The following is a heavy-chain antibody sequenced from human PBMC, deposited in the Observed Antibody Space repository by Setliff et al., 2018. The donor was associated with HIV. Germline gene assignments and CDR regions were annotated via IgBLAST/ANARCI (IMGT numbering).Heavy chain of an antibody. J-gene: IGHJ4*02. CDR1: GGSFSGYF. V-gene: IGHV4-34*01. CDR3: ARGKYYFDSGTPSYFDY. D-gene: IGHD3-10*01. CDR2: INHDGIT. Sequence: SETLSLTCAVYGGSFSGYFWSWIRQPPGKGLEWIGEINHDGITNYNPSLKSRVTVSVDTAKSQFSLKLSSVTAADTAVYYCARGKYYFDSGTPSYFDYWGQGSLVTVSS.